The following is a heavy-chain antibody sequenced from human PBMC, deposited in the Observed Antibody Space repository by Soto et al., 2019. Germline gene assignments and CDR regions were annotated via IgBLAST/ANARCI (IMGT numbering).Heavy chain of an antibody. Sequence: TETLSLTCNASGGSFNSYYWSWIRQPPGKGLEWIGYISYSGSTNYNPSLKSRVTISEDTSKNQFSLRLSSVIAADTSVYYCARGFRNNW. V-gene: IGHV4-59*08. CDR2: ISYSGST. CDR3: ARGFRNNW. J-gene: IGHJ5*01. CDR1: GGSFNSYY.